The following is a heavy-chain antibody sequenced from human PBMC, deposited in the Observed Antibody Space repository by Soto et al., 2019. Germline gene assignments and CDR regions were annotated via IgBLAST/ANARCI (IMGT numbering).Heavy chain of an antibody. CDR3: ARRIAVAEYGADAFDI. CDR1: GYTFTSYA. CDR2: INAGNGNT. V-gene: IGHV1-3*01. J-gene: IGHJ3*02. D-gene: IGHD6-19*01. Sequence: QVQLVQSGAEVKKPGASVKVSCKASGYTFTSYAMHWVRQAPGQRLEWMGWINAGNGNTKYSQKFQGRVTITRDTSASTAYMELSSLRSEDTAVYYCARRIAVAEYGADAFDIWGQGTMVTVSS.